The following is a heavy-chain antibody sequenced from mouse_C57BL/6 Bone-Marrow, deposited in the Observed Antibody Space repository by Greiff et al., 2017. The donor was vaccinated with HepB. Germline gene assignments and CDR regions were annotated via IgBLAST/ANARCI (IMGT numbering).Heavy chain of an antibody. Sequence: VQLQQSGPELVKPGASVKISCKASGYSFTGYYMNWVKQSPEKSLEWIGEINPSTGGTPSNQKFKAKATLTVDKSSITAYMPLKSLTSEDSAVYYCARYYGSSYWYFDVWGTGTTVTVSS. CDR3: ARYYGSSYWYFDV. J-gene: IGHJ1*03. D-gene: IGHD1-1*01. CDR1: GYSFTGYY. V-gene: IGHV1-42*01. CDR2: INPSTGGT.